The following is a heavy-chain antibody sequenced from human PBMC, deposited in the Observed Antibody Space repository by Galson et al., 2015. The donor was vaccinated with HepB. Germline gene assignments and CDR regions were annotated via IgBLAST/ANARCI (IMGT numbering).Heavy chain of an antibody. J-gene: IGHJ4*02. V-gene: IGHV3-30*19. CDR1: GFIFSESG. Sequence: SLRLSCAVSGFIFSESGMHWVRQSPGKGLEWVAIISHDGRNTYYAYSVKGRFTISRDNSRNTLYLQMNGLRSDDTAVYYCARERGAGWYEGNDYWGQGTRVVVSS. CDR2: ISHDGRNT. CDR3: ARERGAGWYEGNDY. D-gene: IGHD6-19*01.